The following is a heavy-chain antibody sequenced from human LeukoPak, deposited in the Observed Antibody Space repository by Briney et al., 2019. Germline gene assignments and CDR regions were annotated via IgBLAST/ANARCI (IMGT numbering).Heavy chain of an antibody. CDR1: GDSVSSNSAV. J-gene: IGHJ4*02. D-gene: IGHD3-10*01. CDR3: AGSGSYMGY. V-gene: IGHV6-1*01. CDR2: TYYRSKWYN. Sequence: SQTLSLNCAISGDSVSSNSAVWSWIRQSPSRGLEWLGRTYYRSKWYNDYAISVKSRITINPDTSKNQFSLQLNSVTPEDTAMYYCAGSGSYMGYWGQGTLVTVSS.